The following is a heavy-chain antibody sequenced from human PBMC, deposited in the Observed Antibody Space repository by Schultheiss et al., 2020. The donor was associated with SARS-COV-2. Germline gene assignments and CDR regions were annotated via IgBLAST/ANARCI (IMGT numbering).Heavy chain of an antibody. CDR2: IYYSGST. V-gene: IGHV4-39*01. Sequence: SETLSLTCSVSGGSISSGGYYWGWIRQPPGKGLEWIGSIYYSGSTYYNPSLKSRVTISVDTSKNQFSLKLSSVTAADTAVYYCARHDYSSGWNDAFDIWGQGTMVTVSS. D-gene: IGHD6-19*01. CDR3: ARHDYSSGWNDAFDI. J-gene: IGHJ3*02. CDR1: GGSISSGGYY.